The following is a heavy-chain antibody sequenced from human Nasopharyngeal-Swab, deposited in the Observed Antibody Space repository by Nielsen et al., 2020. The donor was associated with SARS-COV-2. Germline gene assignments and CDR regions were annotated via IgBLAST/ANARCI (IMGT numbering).Heavy chain of an antibody. J-gene: IGHJ4*02. CDR2: ISGSGSTI. CDR3: AREGLSRYFDWLSLGDNDY. V-gene: IGHV3-23*01. D-gene: IGHD3-9*01. Sequence: GGSLRLSCAASGFTFSSYAMSWVRQAPGKGLEWVSAISGSGSTIYYADSVKGRFTISRDNAKNSLYLQMNSLRAEDTAAYYCAREGLSRYFDWLSLGDNDYWGQGTLVTVSS. CDR1: GFTFSSYA.